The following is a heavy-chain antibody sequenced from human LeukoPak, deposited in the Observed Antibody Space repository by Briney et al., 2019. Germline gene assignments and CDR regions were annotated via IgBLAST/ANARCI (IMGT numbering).Heavy chain of an antibody. CDR1: GDSISSSSYY. J-gene: IGHJ3*02. CDR3: ARATSSSWYGGRAFDI. Sequence: PSETLSLTCTVSGDSISSSSYYWGWIRQPPGKGLEWIGSIYYVGGTSYNPSPKSRITISLDTSKNQFSLKLSSVTAADTAVYYCARATSSSWYGGRAFDIWGQGTMVTVSS. D-gene: IGHD6-13*01. CDR2: IYYVGGT. V-gene: IGHV4-39*07.